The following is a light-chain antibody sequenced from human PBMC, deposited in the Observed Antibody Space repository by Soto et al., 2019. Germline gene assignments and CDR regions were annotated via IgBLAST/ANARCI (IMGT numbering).Light chain of an antibody. CDR3: QKLNSYPLT. CDR1: QTMSSW. CDR2: GAS. Sequence: EIQMTQYPSTLSGSVGDRSSITCRASQTMSSWLAWYQQKPGKVPEVLIYGASTLQNGVPSRFSGSGSGTDFTLTISSLQPEDFATYYCQKLNSYPLTFGRGNK. V-gene: IGKV1-5*01. J-gene: IGKJ4*01.